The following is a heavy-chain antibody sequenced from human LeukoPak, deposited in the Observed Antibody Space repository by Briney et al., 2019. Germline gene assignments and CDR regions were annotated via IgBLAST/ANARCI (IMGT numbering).Heavy chain of an antibody. CDR1: GGSFSGYY. CDR3: ARARDYARWYFDY. D-gene: IGHD4-17*01. J-gene: IGHJ4*02. V-gene: IGHV4-34*01. CDR2: INHSGST. Sequence: SETLSLTCTVDGGSFSGYYWSWVRQPPGKGLEWIGEINHSGSTNYNPSLTSRVTVSVDTSKNQFSLKLSSVTAADTAVYYCARARDYARWYFDYWGQGTLVTVSS.